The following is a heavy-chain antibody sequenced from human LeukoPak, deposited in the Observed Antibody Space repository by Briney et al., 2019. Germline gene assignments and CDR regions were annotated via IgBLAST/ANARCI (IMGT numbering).Heavy chain of an antibody. CDR2: INPSGGST. CDR1: GYTFTSYY. J-gene: IGHJ5*02. CDR3: ARDHHRDLQLRYFDWLSSGNWFDP. D-gene: IGHD3-9*01. V-gene: IGHV1-46*01. Sequence: ASVKVSCKASGYTFTSYYMHWVRQAPGQGLEWMGIINPSGGSTSYAQKFQGRVTMTRDTSTSTVYMELSSLRSEDTAVYYCARDHHRDLQLRYFDWLSSGNWFDPWGQGTLVTVSS.